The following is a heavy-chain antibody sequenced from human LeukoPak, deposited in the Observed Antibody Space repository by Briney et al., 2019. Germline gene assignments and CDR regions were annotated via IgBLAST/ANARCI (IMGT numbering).Heavy chain of an antibody. D-gene: IGHD3-10*01. J-gene: IGHJ4*02. V-gene: IGHV3-21*01. Sequence: PGGSLRLSCAASGFTFSSYSMNWVRQAPGKGLEWVSSISSSSSYIYYADSVKGRFTISRDNAKNPLYLQMNSLRAEDTAVYYCARGLWFGELSYFDYWGQGTLVTVSS. CDR3: ARGLWFGELSYFDY. CDR2: ISSSSSYI. CDR1: GFTFSSYS.